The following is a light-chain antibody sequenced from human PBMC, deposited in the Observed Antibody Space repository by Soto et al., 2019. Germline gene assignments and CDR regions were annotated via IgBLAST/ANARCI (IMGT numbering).Light chain of an antibody. V-gene: IGLV4-69*01. CDR2: LNSDGSH. J-gene: IGLJ2*01. CDR1: SGHNSYA. Sequence: QLVLTQSPSASASLGASVKLTCTLSSGHNSYAIAWHQQQPEKGPRYLMNLNSDGSHNKGDGIPDRFSGSSSGAERYLTISSLQSADEADYYCQTWGTGIQVFGGGTKLTVL. CDR3: QTWGTGIQV.